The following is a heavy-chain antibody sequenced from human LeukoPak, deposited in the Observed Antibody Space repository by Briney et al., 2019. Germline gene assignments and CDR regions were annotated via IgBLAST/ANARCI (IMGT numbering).Heavy chain of an antibody. CDR1: GGSISSHY. Sequence: SETLSLTCTVSGGSISSHYWSWIRQPAGKGLEWIGRIYISGDTDYIPSLKSRVTMSVDTSKNQFFLKLSSVTAADTAVYYCARDQRAYYHMDVWGKGTTVTVSS. V-gene: IGHV4-4*07. CDR3: ARDQRAYYHMDV. J-gene: IGHJ6*03. CDR2: IYISGDT.